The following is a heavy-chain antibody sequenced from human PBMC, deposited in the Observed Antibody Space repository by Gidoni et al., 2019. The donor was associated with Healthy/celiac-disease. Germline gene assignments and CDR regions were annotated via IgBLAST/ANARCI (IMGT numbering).Heavy chain of an antibody. V-gene: IGHV5-51*01. Sequence: EVQLVQSGAEVKKPGESLKNSCKGSGSSITSYWNGWVRKMAGKGLEWWSIIYPGYSENRYDPSFQGHVTISADKSISNAYLQWSSLKASDTAMYYCARWCYYDILTGQHVDEGVDYWVQGTLVTVS. D-gene: IGHD3-9*01. CDR2: IYPGYSEN. CDR1: GSSITSYW. CDR3: ARWCYYDILTGQHVDEGVDY. J-gene: IGHJ4*02.